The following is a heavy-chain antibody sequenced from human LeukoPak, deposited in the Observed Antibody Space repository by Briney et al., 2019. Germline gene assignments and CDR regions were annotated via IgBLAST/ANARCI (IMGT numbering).Heavy chain of an antibody. J-gene: IGHJ4*02. D-gene: IGHD2-21*02. CDR2: INPNSGGT. CDR3: ARGYCGGDCAVGY. V-gene: IGHV1-2*02. Sequence: GASVKVSCKASGYTFTDYYTHWVRQAPGQGLEWMGWINPNSGGTNYAQKFQGRVTMTRDTSISTAYMELTRLRSDDTAVYYCARGYCGGDCAVGYWGQGTLVTVSS. CDR1: GYTFTDYY.